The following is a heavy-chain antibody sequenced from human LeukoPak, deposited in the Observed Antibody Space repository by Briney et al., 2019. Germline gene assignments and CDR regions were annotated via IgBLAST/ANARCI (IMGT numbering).Heavy chain of an antibody. V-gene: IGHV4-61*02. J-gene: IGHJ4*02. Sequence: SQTLSLTCTGSGGSISSGSYYWSWIRQPAGKGLEWIGRIYTSGSTNYNPSLKSRVTISVDTSKNQFSLKLSSVTAADTAVYYCARDPLFDYWGQGTLVTVSS. CDR3: ARDPLFDY. CDR2: IYTSGST. CDR1: GGSISSGSYY.